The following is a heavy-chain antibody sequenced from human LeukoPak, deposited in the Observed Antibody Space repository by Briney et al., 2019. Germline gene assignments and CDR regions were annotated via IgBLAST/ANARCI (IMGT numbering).Heavy chain of an antibody. Sequence: SETLSLTCTVSGGSFSSSSSYWGWIRQPPGKGLEWIGTIYYSGSTYYNPSLNSRVTISVDTSKNQFSLRLSSVTAADTAMYYYARHGQDGYYDAFDIWGQGTMVTVSS. V-gene: IGHV4-39*01. J-gene: IGHJ3*02. CDR1: GGSFSSSSSY. CDR3: ARHGQDGYYDAFDI. D-gene: IGHD5-24*01. CDR2: IYYSGST.